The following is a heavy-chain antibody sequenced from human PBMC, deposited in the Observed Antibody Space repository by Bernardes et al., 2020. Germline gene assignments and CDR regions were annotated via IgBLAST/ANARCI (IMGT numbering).Heavy chain of an antibody. CDR3: ARRPDTAMVTGYWYFDL. Sequence: SETLSLTCTVSGGSISSSSYYWGWIRQPPGQGLEWIGSLYYSGSTYYNPSLKSRVTISVDTSKNQFSLKLSSVTAADTAVYYCARRPDTAMVTGYWYFDLWGRGTLVTVSS. V-gene: IGHV4-39*01. D-gene: IGHD5-18*01. CDR1: GGSISSSSYY. CDR2: LYYSGST. J-gene: IGHJ2*01.